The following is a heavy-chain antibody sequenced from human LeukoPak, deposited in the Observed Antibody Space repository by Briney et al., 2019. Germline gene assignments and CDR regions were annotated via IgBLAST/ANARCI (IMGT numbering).Heavy chain of an antibody. J-gene: IGHJ4*02. Sequence: TGGSLRLSCAASGFTFSDSYMTWIRQAPGKGLELLSYISGSASDVNYIDSVRGRFTISRDNAKNSLYLHMNSRTVEDTAVYYCSKDPRNSDYWGQGTLVTVSS. CDR3: SKDPRNSDY. CDR1: GFTFSDSY. V-gene: IGHV3-11*01. CDR2: ISGSASDV. D-gene: IGHD2/OR15-2a*01.